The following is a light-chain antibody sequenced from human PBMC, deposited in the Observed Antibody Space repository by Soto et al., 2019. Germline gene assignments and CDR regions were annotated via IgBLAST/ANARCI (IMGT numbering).Light chain of an antibody. CDR1: QSVGRF. CDR3: QHSFTTPLT. Sequence: DIQMTQSPSSLSASVGDRVTITCRASQSVGRFLNWYQQKPGKAPTVLINVASTLRSGVPSRFSGSGSGTDFNLTINSLQPEDFATYFCQHSFTTPLTVGGGTKVDIK. CDR2: VAS. V-gene: IGKV1-39*01. J-gene: IGKJ4*01.